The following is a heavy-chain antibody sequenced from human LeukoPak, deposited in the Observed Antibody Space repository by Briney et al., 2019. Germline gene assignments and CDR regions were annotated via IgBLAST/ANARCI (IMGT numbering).Heavy chain of an antibody. CDR3: ARGGGSIAARPVGY. J-gene: IGHJ4*02. Sequence: SETLSLACAVYGGSFSGYYWSWIRQPPGKGLEWIGEINHSGSTNYNPSLKSLVTISVDTSKNQFSLKLSSVTAADTAVYYCARGGGSIAARPVGYWGQGTLVTVSS. CDR1: GGSFSGYY. CDR2: INHSGST. D-gene: IGHD6-6*01. V-gene: IGHV4-34*01.